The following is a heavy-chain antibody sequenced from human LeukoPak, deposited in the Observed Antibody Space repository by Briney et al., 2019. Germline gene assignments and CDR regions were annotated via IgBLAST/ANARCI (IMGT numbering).Heavy chain of an antibody. CDR1: GFTFSSYA. V-gene: IGHV3-30*04. CDR3: ARDSTYYYASGSSGPYYFDY. CDR2: ISYDGSNK. J-gene: IGHJ4*02. D-gene: IGHD3-10*01. Sequence: GGSLRLSCAASGFTFSSYAMHWVRQAPGKGLEWVAVISYDGSNKYYADSVKGRFTISRDNSKNTLYLQLNSLRAEDTAVYYCARDSTYYYASGSSGPYYFDYWGQGTLVTVSS.